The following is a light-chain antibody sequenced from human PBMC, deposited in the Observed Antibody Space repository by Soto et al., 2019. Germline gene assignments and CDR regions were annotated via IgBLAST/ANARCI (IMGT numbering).Light chain of an antibody. CDR1: SSDVGGYNY. CDR3: CSYAGSYWV. V-gene: IGLV2-11*01. CDR2: DVS. J-gene: IGLJ2*01. Sequence: QSALTQPRSVSGSPGQSVTISCTGTSSDVGGYNYVSWYQQHPGKAPKLMIYDVSKRPSGVPDRFSGSKSGNTASLTISGLQAEDEADYYRCSYAGSYWVFGGGTKVTVL.